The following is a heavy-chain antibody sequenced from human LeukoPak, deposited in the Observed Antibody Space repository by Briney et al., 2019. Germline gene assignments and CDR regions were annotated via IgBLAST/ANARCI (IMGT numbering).Heavy chain of an antibody. D-gene: IGHD5-12*01. J-gene: IGHJ4*02. Sequence: SETLSLTCIVSGGSISSYYWSWIRQPPGKGLEWIGYIYYSGSTSYNPSLKSRVTISVDTSKNQFSLKLSSVTAADTAVYYCARVLNIVATGYFDYWGQGTLVTVSS. CDR3: ARVLNIVATGYFDY. CDR1: GGSISSYY. CDR2: IYYSGST. V-gene: IGHV4-59*12.